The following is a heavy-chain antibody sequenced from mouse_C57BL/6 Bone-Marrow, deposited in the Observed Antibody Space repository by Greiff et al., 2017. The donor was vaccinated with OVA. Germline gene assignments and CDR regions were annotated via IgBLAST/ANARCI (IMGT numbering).Heavy chain of an antibody. CDR1: GFTFSSYG. Sequence: VMLVESGGDLVKPGGSLKLSCAASGFTFSSYGMSWVRQTPDKRLEWVATISSGGSYTYYPDSVKGRFTISRDNAKNTLYLQMSSLKSEDTAMYYCARGTRNYYAMDYWGQGTSVTVSS. J-gene: IGHJ4*01. CDR2: ISSGGSYT. D-gene: IGHD3-3*01. CDR3: ARGTRNYYAMDY. V-gene: IGHV5-6*02.